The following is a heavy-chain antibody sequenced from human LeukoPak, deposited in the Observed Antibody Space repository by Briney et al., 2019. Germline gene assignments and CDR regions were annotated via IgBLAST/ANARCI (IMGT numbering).Heavy chain of an antibody. D-gene: IGHD1-1*01. Sequence: SETLPLTCTVSGGSISSTGYYWGWIRQPPGKGLERIGNIYYSGATHYNPSLKSRVTISLDTSKNQFSLNLRSVTAADTAVYYCAATTAASGLTWGQGTLVTVSS. CDR1: GGSISSTGYY. V-gene: IGHV4-39*07. CDR3: AATTAASGLT. J-gene: IGHJ4*02. CDR2: IYYSGAT.